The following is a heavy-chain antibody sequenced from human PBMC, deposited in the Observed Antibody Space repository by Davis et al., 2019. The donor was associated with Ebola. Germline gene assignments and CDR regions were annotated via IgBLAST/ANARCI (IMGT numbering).Heavy chain of an antibody. D-gene: IGHD4-17*01. CDR1: GFTFSGSA. V-gene: IGHV3-73*01. CDR3: TLTTVTSSDY. CDR2: IRSKANSYAT. J-gene: IGHJ4*02. Sequence: GESLKISCAASGFTFSGSAMHWVRQASGKGLEWVGRIRSKANSYATAYAASVKGGFTISRDDSKNTAYLQMNSLKTEDTAVYYCTLTTVTSSDYWGQGTLVTVSS.